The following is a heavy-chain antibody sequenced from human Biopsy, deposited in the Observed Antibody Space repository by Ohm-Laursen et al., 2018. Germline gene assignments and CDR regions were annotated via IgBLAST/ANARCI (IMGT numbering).Heavy chain of an antibody. CDR3: ARGSNWNDWSFDY. D-gene: IGHD1-20*01. CDR2: MNHGGST. V-gene: IGHV4-34*01. J-gene: IGHJ4*02. CDR1: GGSFSGYY. Sequence: GTLSLTCAVYGGSFSGYYWSWIRQPPGKGPEWIGEMNHGGSTNYNSSLKSRVTISVYTSKNQFSLKLNSVAAADTAVYYCARGSNWNDWSFDYWGQGTVVTVPS.